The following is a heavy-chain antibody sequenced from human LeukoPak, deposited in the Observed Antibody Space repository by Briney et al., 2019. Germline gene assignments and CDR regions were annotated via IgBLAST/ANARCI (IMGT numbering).Heavy chain of an antibody. CDR2: IGTAGDT. V-gene: IGHV3-13*01. Sequence: GGSLRLSCAASGFTFSSYDMHWVRQATGKGLEWVSAIGTAGDTYYPGSVKGRFTISRENAKNSFFLQMDSVRSEDTAVYYCARDEVSGGWTYWGQGIQVTVSS. D-gene: IGHD6-19*01. CDR3: ARDEVSGGWTY. CDR1: GFTFSSYD. J-gene: IGHJ4*02.